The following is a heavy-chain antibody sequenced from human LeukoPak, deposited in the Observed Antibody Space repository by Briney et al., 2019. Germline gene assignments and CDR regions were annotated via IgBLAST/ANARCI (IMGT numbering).Heavy chain of an antibody. CDR2: IWYDGSNK. Sequence: GGSLRLSCAASGFTFSSCGMHWVRQAPGKGLEWVAVIWYDGSNKYYADSVKGRFTISRDNSKNTLYLQMNSLRAEGTAVYYCEREGDSSGYYSGPFDYWGQGTLVTVSS. J-gene: IGHJ4*02. CDR1: GFTFSSCG. CDR3: EREGDSSGYYSGPFDY. V-gene: IGHV3-33*01. D-gene: IGHD3-22*01.